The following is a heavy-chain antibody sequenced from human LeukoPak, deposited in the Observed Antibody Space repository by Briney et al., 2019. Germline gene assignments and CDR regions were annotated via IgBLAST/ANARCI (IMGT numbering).Heavy chain of an antibody. J-gene: IGHJ4*02. D-gene: IGHD2-15*01. CDR1: GFTLSSYA. V-gene: IGHV3-30-3*01. CDR2: ISYDGSNK. Sequence: GGSLRLSCAASGFTLSSYAMHWVRQAPGKGLEWVAVISYDGSNKYYADSVKGRFTISRDNSKNTLYLQMNSLRAEDTAVYYCANIVVVVVTATSGWGQGTLVTVSS. CDR3: ANIVVVVVTATSG.